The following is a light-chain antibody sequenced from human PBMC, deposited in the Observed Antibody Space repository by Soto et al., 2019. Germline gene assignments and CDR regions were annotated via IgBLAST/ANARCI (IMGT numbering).Light chain of an antibody. Sequence: EIVMTQSPLSRPCTPGGPAAISCXASXSLLHRNGYNYLDWYLQKPGQSPQLLIYLGSNRASGVPDRFSGSGSGTDFTLKISRVEAEDVGLYYCMQGLQSLTFGQGTRLENK. CDR2: LGS. V-gene: IGKV2-28*01. CDR3: MQGLQSLT. CDR1: XSLLHRNGYNY. J-gene: IGKJ5*01.